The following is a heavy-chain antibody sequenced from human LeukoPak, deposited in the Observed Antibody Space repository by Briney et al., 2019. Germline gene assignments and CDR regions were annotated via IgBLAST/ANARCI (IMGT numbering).Heavy chain of an antibody. V-gene: IGHV1-2*02. CDR1: GYTFTGYY. J-gene: IGHJ6*03. CDR3: ARAAYCTNGVCYHTGYMDV. Sequence: ASVKVSCKASGYTFTGYYMHWVRQAPGQGLEWMGWINPNSGGTNYAQKFQGRVTMTRDTSISTAYMELSRLRSDDTAVYYCARAAYCTNGVCYHTGYMDVWGKGTTVTVSS. CDR2: INPNSGGT. D-gene: IGHD2-8*01.